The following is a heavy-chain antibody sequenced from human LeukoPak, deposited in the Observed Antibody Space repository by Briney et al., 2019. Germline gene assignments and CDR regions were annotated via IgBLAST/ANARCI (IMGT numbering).Heavy chain of an antibody. CDR2: TNPNSGNT. Sequence: ASVKVSCKASGYTFTSYDINWVRQATGQGLEWMGWTNPNSGNTGYAQKFQGRVTMTRNTSISTAYMELSSLRSEDTAVYYCARGRGYSYGYVYWGQGTLVTVSS. CDR3: ARGRGYSYGYVY. D-gene: IGHD5-18*01. CDR1: GYTFTSYD. V-gene: IGHV1-8*01. J-gene: IGHJ4*02.